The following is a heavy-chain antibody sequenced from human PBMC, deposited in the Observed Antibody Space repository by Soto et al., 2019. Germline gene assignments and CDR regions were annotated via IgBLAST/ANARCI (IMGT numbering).Heavy chain of an antibody. CDR2: IYYTGIT. CDR3: AITRVENHYYGGRDV. Sequence: QVQLQESGPGLVKPWETLSLACTVSGASISTYYYSWIRQAPGKALEWIGYIYYTGITNYNPSLESRVTISQDTSKNQLSLTMTSVTAADTAVYYCAITRVENHYYGGRDVWGQGTPVTVSS. V-gene: IGHV4-59*03. D-gene: IGHD3-22*01. CDR1: GASISTYY. J-gene: IGHJ6*02.